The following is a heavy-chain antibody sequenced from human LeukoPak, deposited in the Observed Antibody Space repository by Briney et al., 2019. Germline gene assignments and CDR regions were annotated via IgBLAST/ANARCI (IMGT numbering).Heavy chain of an antibody. CDR2: IYYSGST. CDR1: GGSISSGGYY. V-gene: IGHV4-31*03. CDR3: ARDRGYSGYDYYDY. Sequence: PSETLSLTCTVSGGSISSGGYYGSWIRQHPGKGLEWIGYIYYSGSTYYNPSLKSRVTISVDTSKNQFSLKLSSVTAADTAVYYCARDRGYSGYDYYDYWGQGTLVAVSS. D-gene: IGHD5-12*01. J-gene: IGHJ4*02.